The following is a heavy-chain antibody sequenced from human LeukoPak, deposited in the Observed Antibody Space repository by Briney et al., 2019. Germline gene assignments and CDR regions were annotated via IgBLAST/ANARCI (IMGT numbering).Heavy chain of an antibody. CDR1: GGTFSSYA. CDR3: AREAYCSSTSCHNYYYYYMDV. D-gene: IGHD2-2*02. V-gene: IGHV1-69*01. J-gene: IGHJ6*03. Sequence: GSSVKVSCKASGGTFSSYAISWVRQAPGQGLEWMGGIIPIFGTANYAQKFQGRVTITADESTSTAYMELSSLRSEDTAVYYCAREAYCSSTSCHNYYYYYMDVWGKGTTVTVSS. CDR2: IIPIFGTA.